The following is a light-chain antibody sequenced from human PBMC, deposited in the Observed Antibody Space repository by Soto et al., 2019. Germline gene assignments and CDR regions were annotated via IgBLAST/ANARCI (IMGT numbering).Light chain of an antibody. CDR2: GAS. Sequence: EIVMTQSPATLSVSPGERATLSCRASQSVSSYLAGYQQQPGEAPRLLIYGASTRATGIPARFSGSGSGTELTLTISILWSEDLAVDYCQHQSDGRSITFGPGTRLEI. CDR1: QSVSSY. CDR3: QHQSDGRSIT. V-gene: IGKV3-15*01. J-gene: IGKJ5*01.